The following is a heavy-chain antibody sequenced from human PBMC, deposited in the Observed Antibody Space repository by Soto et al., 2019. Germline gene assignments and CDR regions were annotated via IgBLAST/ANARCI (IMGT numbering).Heavy chain of an antibody. J-gene: IGHJ6*02. V-gene: IGHV5-51*01. CDR2: IYPGDSDT. Sequence: ISCKGSGYSFTSYWIGWVRQMPGKGLEWMGIIYPGDSDTRYSPSFQGQVTISADKSISTAYLQWSSLKASDTAMYYCARHKDITIFGVVSRPLDVWGQGTTVTVSS. CDR1: GYSFTSYW. D-gene: IGHD3-3*01. CDR3: ARHKDITIFGVVSRPLDV.